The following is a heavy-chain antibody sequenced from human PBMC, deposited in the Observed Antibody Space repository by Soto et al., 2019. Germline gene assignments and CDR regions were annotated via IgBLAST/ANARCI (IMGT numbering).Heavy chain of an antibody. CDR3: ARGGTLIDY. CDR2: ISAYNGNT. J-gene: IGHJ4*02. V-gene: IGHV1-18*01. CDR1: GYTFTNFG. Sequence: QVQLVQSGAEVKKPGASVKVSCKASGYTFTNFGISWVRQAPGQGLEWMGWISAYNGNTNYAQNFQGRVTMTTDTSSITSYMVLSCLRSDDTAVYCCARGGTLIDYWGQGTLVTVSS.